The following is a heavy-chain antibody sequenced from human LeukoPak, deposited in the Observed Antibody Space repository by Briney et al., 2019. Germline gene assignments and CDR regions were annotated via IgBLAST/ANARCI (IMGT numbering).Heavy chain of an antibody. D-gene: IGHD1-1*01. CDR2: ISSTSSTI. J-gene: IGHJ4*02. CDR3: ARSGNYDC. Sequence: PGGSLRLSCAASGFTFSSYAMSWVRQAPGKGLEWVSYISSTSSTIYYADSVKGRFTISRDNAKNSLYLQMNSLRDEDTALYYYARSGNYDCWGQGTLVTVSS. V-gene: IGHV3-48*02. CDR1: GFTFSSYA.